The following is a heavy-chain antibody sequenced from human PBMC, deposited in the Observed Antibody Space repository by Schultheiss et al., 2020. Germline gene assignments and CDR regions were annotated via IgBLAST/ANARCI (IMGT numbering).Heavy chain of an antibody. V-gene: IGHV4-39*01. CDR2: IYYSGST. Sequence: SQTLSLTCTVSGGSISSYYWGWIRQPPGKGLEWIGSIYYSGSTYYNPSLKSRVTISVDTSKNQFSLKLSSVTAADTAVYYCARLIVAATNESFDYWSQGTLVTVSS. D-gene: IGHD2-15*01. CDR1: GGSISSYY. CDR3: ARLIVAATNESFDY. J-gene: IGHJ4*02.